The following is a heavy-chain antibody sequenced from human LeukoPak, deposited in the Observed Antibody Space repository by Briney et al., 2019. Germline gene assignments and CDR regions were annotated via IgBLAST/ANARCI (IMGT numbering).Heavy chain of an antibody. CDR1: GFTFDDYA. V-gene: IGHV3-9*01. D-gene: IGHD6-13*01. Sequence: PGGSPRLSCAASGFTFDDYAMHWVRQAPGKGLEWVSGISWNSGSIGYADSVKGRFTISRDNAKNSLYLQMNSLRAEDTALYYCAKDPLLYSSSWPYYFDYWGQGTLVTVSS. J-gene: IGHJ4*02. CDR2: ISWNSGSI. CDR3: AKDPLLYSSSWPYYFDY.